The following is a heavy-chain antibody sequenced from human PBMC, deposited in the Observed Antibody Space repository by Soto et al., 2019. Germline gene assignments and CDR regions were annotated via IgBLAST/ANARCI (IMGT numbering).Heavy chain of an antibody. Sequence: QVQLVQSGAEVKKPGASVKVSCKASGYTFSTYTLHWVRQAPGQRLEWMGWINGGNGYTKYSQKFQGGVTITRDTSASTAYMELSSLRSEDTAVYYCARPNYGSGSYHGMDVWGQGTTVTVSS. V-gene: IGHV1-3*01. CDR2: INGGNGYT. D-gene: IGHD3-10*01. J-gene: IGHJ6*02. CDR1: GYTFSTYT. CDR3: ARPNYGSGSYHGMDV.